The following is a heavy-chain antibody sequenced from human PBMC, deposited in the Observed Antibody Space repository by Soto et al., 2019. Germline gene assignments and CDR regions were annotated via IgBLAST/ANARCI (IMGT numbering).Heavy chain of an antibody. Sequence: QVQLQESGPGLVKPSETLSLTCTVSGGSLGSYYWSWIRQPAGKGLEWSGRISTSGSTNYNPSLKSRVTISVDTSKIQFSLRLSAVTAADTAVYYCARGSCRSSRCYGFDYWGQGTLVTVSS. D-gene: IGHD2-2*01. V-gene: IGHV4-4*07. J-gene: IGHJ4*02. CDR1: GGSLGSYY. CDR2: ISTSGST. CDR3: ARGSCRSSRCYGFDY.